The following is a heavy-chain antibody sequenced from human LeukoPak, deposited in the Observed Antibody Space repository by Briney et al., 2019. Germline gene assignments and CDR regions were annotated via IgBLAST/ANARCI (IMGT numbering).Heavy chain of an antibody. CDR2: IYHSGST. V-gene: IGHV4-38-2*01. CDR1: GYSISSGYY. J-gene: IGHJ3*02. Sequence: SETLSLTCAVSGYSISSGYYWGWIRQPPGKGLEWIGSIYHSGSTYYNPSLKSRVTISVDTSKNQFSLKLSSVIAADTAVYYCARRIGAAFDIWGQGTMVTVSS. CDR3: ARRIGAAFDI.